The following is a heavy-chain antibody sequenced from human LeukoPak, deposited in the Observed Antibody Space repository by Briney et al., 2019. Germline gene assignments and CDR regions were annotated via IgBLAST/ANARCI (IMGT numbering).Heavy chain of an antibody. D-gene: IGHD4-17*01. V-gene: IGHV3-53*01. CDR1: GFTVSSNY. J-gene: IGHJ4*02. CDR2: IYSGGST. CDR3: AREAVTRNYFDY. Sequence: GGSLILSCAASGFTVSSNYMNWVRQAPGKGLEWVSVIYSGGSTYYADSVKGRFTISRDNSKNTLFLQMNSLRAEDTAVYYCAREAVTRNYFDYWGQGTLVTVSS.